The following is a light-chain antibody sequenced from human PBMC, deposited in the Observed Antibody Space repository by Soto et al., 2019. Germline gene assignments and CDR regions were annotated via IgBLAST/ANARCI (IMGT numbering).Light chain of an antibody. Sequence: QSALTQPASVSGSPGQSITISCTGTSSDVGGYNYVSWYQQHPGKAPKLMIYEVSSRPSGVSNRFSGSKSGNTASLTISGLQAEDEADYYCSSYTSSSYNYVFGTGTKLTVL. CDR2: EVS. V-gene: IGLV2-14*01. J-gene: IGLJ1*01. CDR3: SSYTSSSYNYV. CDR1: SSDVGGYNY.